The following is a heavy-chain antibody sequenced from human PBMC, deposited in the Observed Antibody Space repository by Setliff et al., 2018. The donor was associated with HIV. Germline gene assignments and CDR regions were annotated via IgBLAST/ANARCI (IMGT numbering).Heavy chain of an antibody. CDR2: IGRGGDT. V-gene: IGHV3-13*01. D-gene: IGHD4-4*01. CDR3: AGIGDYSISGVAFHI. J-gene: IGHJ3*02. Sequence: GGSLRLSCAASGFTFSSYSFHWVRPAAGKGLEWVSGIGRGGDTYYLGSVKGRFTISRENAKNSLYLQMNSLTAGDRAVYFCAGIGDYSISGVAFHIWGQGTMVTVSS. CDR1: GFTFSSYS.